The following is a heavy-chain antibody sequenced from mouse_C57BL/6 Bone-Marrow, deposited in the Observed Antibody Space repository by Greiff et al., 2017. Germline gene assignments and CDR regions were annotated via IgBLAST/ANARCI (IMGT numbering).Heavy chain of an antibody. J-gene: IGHJ4*01. V-gene: IGHV1-69*01. CDR1: GYTFTSYW. CDR2: IYPSDSYT. D-gene: IGHD1-1*01. CDR3: DLCYYGSSYGYAMDY. Sequence: QVQLQQPGAELVMPGASVKLSCKASGYTFTSYWMHWVKQRPGQGLEWLGEIYPSDSYTNYNQKFKGKSTLTVDKSSSTAYMQLSSLTSEDSAVYYGDLCYYGSSYGYAMDYWGQGTSVTVSS.